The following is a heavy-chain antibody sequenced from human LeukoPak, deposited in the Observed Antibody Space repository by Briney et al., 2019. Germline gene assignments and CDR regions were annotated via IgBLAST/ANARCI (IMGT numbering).Heavy chain of an antibody. CDR2: IHSSGST. J-gene: IGHJ5*02. CDR1: DGSISSYY. CDR3: ARLGSSSDH. V-gene: IGHV4-4*09. Sequence: SETLSLTCSVSDGSISSYYWSWIRQPPGKGLEWIGYIHSSGSTHYNPSLKSRVTTSLDTSKNQFSLKLGSVTAADTAVYYCARLGSSSDHWGQGTLVTVSS. D-gene: IGHD1-26*01.